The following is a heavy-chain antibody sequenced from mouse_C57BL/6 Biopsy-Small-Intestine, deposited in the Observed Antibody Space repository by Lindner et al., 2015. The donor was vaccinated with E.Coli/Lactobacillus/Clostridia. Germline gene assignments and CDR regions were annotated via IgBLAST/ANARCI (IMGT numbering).Heavy chain of an antibody. CDR2: ISDGGSYT. Sequence: VQLQESGGGLVKPGGSLKLSCAASGFTFSSYAMSWVRQTPEKRLEWVATISDGGSYTYYPDNVKGRFTISRDNAKNNLYLQMSHLKSEDTAMYYCAREDGYPDYWGQGTTLTVSS. D-gene: IGHD2-3*01. V-gene: IGHV5-4*01. J-gene: IGHJ2*01. CDR3: AREDGYPDY. CDR1: GFTFSSYA.